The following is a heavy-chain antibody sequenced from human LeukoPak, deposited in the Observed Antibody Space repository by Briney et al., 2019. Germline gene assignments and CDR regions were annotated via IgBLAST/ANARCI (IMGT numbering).Heavy chain of an antibody. V-gene: IGHV1-8*03. Sequence: ASVKVSCKASGYTFTSYDINWVRQATGQGLEWMGWMNPNSGNTGYAQKFQGRVTITRNTSISTAYMELSSLRSEDTAVYYCAIGVVGAGADAFDIRGQGTMVTVSS. D-gene: IGHD1-26*01. J-gene: IGHJ3*02. CDR2: MNPNSGNT. CDR1: GYTFTSYD. CDR3: AIGVVGAGADAFDI.